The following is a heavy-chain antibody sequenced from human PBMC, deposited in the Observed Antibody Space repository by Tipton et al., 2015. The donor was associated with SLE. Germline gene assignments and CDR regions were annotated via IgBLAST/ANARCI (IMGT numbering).Heavy chain of an antibody. CDR3: ARVGYSSGSYYFDY. D-gene: IGHD6-19*01. CDR1: GGSMSGYY. Sequence: TLSLTCAVSGGSMSGYYLSWIRQSPGKGLEWIGNIYTSGNTNYNPSLKSRVTISVDTSKSQFSLKLSSVTAADTAVYYCARVGYSSGSYYFDYWGQGTLVTVSS. V-gene: IGHV4-4*08. CDR2: IYTSGNT. J-gene: IGHJ4*02.